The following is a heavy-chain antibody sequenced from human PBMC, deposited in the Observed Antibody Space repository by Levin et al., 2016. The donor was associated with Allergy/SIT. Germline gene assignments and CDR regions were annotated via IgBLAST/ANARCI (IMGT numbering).Heavy chain of an antibody. Sequence: SETLSLTCTVSGDSISSHDWWSWVRQPPGKGLEWIGEIHHSGGTNYNPSLKSRVTISVDKSQNQFSLILSSVTAADTAVYYCARNGYYSIDYWGPGNPGPRLL. V-gene: IGHV4-4*02. J-gene: IGHJ4*02. CDR2: IHHSGGT. D-gene: IGHD3-3*01. CDR3: ARNGYYSIDY. CDR1: GDSISSHDW.